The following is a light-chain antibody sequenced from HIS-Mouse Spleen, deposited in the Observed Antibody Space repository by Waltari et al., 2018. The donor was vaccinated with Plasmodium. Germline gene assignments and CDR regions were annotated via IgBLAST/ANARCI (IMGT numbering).Light chain of an antibody. J-gene: IGLJ3*02. CDR2: KDS. CDR3: YSAADNNLV. V-gene: IGLV3-27*01. CDR1: VLTNKY. Sequence: SYELTQPSSVSVSPGQTARITCSGDVLTNKYARWFQQKPGQAPGLVIYKDSARPSGIPERFSGSSSGTTVTLTISGAQVEDEADYYCYSAADNNLVFGGGTKLTVL.